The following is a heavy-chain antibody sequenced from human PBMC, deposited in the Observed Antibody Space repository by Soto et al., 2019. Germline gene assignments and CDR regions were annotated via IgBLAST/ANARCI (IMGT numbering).Heavy chain of an antibody. CDR2: IRSKAYGGTT. Sequence: GGSLRLSCTASGFTFGDYAMSWFRQAPGKGLEWVGFIRSKAYGGTTEYAASVKGRFTISRDDSKSIAYLQMNSLKTEDTAVYYCTRVYDILTGPESYYYYYGMDVWGQGTTVTVSS. CDR1: GFTFGDYA. V-gene: IGHV3-49*03. CDR3: TRVYDILTGPESYYYYYGMDV. D-gene: IGHD3-9*01. J-gene: IGHJ6*02.